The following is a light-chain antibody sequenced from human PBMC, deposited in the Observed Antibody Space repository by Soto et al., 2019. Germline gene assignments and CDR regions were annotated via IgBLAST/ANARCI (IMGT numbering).Light chain of an antibody. CDR2: NYT. V-gene: IGLV1-40*01. J-gene: IGLJ1*01. CDR1: NSNIGADYG. Sequence: QSVLTQPPSVSGAPGQRVTISCTGSNSNIGADYGVHWYQQFPGTAPKLLISNYTNRPSGVPDRFSGSKSGNTASLTVSGLQAEDEADYYCSSYAGSNTLYVFGTGTKLTVL. CDR3: SSYAGSNTLYV.